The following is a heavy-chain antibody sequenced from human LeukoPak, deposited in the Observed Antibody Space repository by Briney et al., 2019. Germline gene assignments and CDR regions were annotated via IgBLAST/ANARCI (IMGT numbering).Heavy chain of an antibody. D-gene: IGHD3-3*01. CDR3: AKDLVPFWSGYSYYFDY. Sequence: GGSLRLSCAASGFTFSSYAMSWVRQAPGKGLEWVSAISGSGGSTYYADSVKGRFTISRDNSKNTLYLQMNSLRAEDTAVYYCAKDLVPFWSGYSYYFDYWGQGTLVTVSS. V-gene: IGHV3-23*01. CDR2: ISGSGGST. J-gene: IGHJ4*02. CDR1: GFTFSSYA.